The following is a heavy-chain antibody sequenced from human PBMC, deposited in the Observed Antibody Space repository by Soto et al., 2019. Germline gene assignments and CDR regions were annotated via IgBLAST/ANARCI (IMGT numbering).Heavy chain of an antibody. CDR1: GYTFRAYS. CDR2: INGVNGNT. V-gene: IGHV1-3*01. Sequence: QVQVVQSGAEVNKPGASVKVSCTASGYTFRAYSMNWVRQAPGQRLEWMGWINGVNGNTEYSQTFQGRVTITRDTSASIAYMELSSLRPEDTAVYYCARGSNAGLDYWSQGTLVTVSS. D-gene: IGHD4-4*01. CDR3: ARGSNAGLDY. J-gene: IGHJ4*02.